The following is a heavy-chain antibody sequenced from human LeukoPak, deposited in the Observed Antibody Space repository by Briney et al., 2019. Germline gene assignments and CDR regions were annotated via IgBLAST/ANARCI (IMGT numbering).Heavy chain of an antibody. J-gene: IGHJ1*01. D-gene: IGHD3-22*01. Sequence: ASVKVSCKASGYTFTSYYMHWVRQAPGQGLEWMGIINPSGGSTSYAQKFQGRVTMTRDMSTSTVYMELSSLRSEDTAVYYCATALTMIGFQHWGQGTLVTVSS. CDR2: INPSGGST. V-gene: IGHV1-46*01. CDR3: ATALTMIGFQH. CDR1: GYTFTSYY.